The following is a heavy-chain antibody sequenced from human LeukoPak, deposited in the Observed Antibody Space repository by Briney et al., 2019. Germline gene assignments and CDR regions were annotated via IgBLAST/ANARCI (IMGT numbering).Heavy chain of an antibody. J-gene: IGHJ4*02. CDR2: IWYDGSNK. CDR1: GFTFSSYA. V-gene: IGHV3-33*08. CDR3: ARRLLDY. Sequence: GGSLRLSCAASGFTFSSYAMSWVRQAPGKGLEWVAVIWYDGSNKYYADSVKGRFTISRDNSKNTLYLQMNSLRAEDTAVYYCARRLLDYWGQGTLVTVSS.